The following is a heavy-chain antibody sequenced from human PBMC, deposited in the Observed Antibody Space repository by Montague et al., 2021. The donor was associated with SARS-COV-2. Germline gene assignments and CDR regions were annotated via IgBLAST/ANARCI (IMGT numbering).Heavy chain of an antibody. J-gene: IGHJ6*02. CDR1: GFTFSSYS. CDR3: ARGPYSSDQLFHYYYGMDV. V-gene: IGHV3-21*01. CDR2: ISSSSSYI. D-gene: IGHD6-19*01. Sequence: SLRLSCAASGFTFSSYSMNWVRQAPGKGLEWVSSISSSSSYIYYADSVKGRFTISRDNAKNSLYLQMNSLRAEDTAVYYCARGPYSSDQLFHYYYGMDVWGQGTTATVSS.